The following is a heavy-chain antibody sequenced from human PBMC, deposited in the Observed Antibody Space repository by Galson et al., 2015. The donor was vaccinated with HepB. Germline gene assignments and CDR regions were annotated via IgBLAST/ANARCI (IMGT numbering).Heavy chain of an antibody. V-gene: IGHV3-23*01. CDR1: GFTFSSYA. CDR2: ISGSGGST. D-gene: IGHD2-15*01. Sequence: LRLSCAASGFTFSSYAMSWVRQAPGKGLEWVSAISGSGGSTYYADSVKGRFTISRDNSKNTLYLQMNSLRAKDTAVYYCAKRPSAAGYYYYYMDVWGKGTTVTVSS. J-gene: IGHJ6*03. CDR3: AKRPSAAGYYYYYMDV.